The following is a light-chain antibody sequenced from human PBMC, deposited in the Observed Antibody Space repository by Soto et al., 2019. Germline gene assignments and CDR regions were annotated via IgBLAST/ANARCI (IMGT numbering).Light chain of an antibody. CDR1: QSISSY. J-gene: IGKJ1*01. V-gene: IGKV1-39*01. CDR3: QQSYSTFST. Sequence: DLQMTQSPSSLSASVGDRVTITCRASQSISSYLNWYQQKPGKAPKLLIYAASSLQSGVPSRFSGSGSGTDFTLTISSLQPEDFATYYCQQSYSTFSTFGQGTKVEIK. CDR2: AAS.